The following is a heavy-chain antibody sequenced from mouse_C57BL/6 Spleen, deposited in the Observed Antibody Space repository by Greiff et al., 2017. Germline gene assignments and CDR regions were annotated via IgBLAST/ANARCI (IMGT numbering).Heavy chain of an antibody. D-gene: IGHD2-3*01. CDR3: ARHNDGYYYFDY. CDR2: ISGGGGNT. J-gene: IGHJ2*01. CDR1: GFTFSSYT. V-gene: IGHV5-9*01. Sequence: EVKLVESGGGLVKPGGSLKLSCAASGFTFSSYTMSWVRQTPEKRLEWVATISGGGGNTYYPDSVKGRFTISRDNAKNTLYLQMSSLRSEDTALYYCARHNDGYYYFDYWGQGTTLTVSS.